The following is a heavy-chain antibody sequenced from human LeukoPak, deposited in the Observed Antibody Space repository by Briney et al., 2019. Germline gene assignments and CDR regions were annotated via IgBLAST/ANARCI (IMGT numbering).Heavy chain of an antibody. CDR3: ARSGRGVDSFYFYMDV. V-gene: IGHV3-11*04. CDR1: GFTFSDYY. CDR2: ISSSGYTT. J-gene: IGHJ6*03. Sequence: GGSLRLSCAASGFTFSDYYMSWIRQTPGKGLEWVSYISSSGYTTYHADSVKGRFTISRDNAKNSLYLQMNSLRAEDTAVYYCARSGRGVDSFYFYMDVWGKGTTVTVSS. D-gene: IGHD3-10*01.